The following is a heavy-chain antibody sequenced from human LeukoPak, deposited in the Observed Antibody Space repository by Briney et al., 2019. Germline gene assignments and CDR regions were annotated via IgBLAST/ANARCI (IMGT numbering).Heavy chain of an antibody. CDR1: GGSISGSSYY. V-gene: IGHV4-31*03. J-gene: IGHJ4*02. D-gene: IGHD3-9*01. Sequence: SETLSLTCTVSGGSISGSSYYWSWIRQHPGKGLEWIGYIYYSGSTYYNPSLKSRVTISVDTSKNQFSLKLSSVTAADTAVYYCAKTYYDTLTGYRPFDYWGQGTLVTVSS. CDR3: AKTYYDTLTGYRPFDY. CDR2: IYYSGST.